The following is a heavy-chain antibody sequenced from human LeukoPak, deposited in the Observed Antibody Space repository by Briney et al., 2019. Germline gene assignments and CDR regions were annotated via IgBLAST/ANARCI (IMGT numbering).Heavy chain of an antibody. CDR2: IYSAGTT. V-gene: IGHV3-66*01. D-gene: IGHD5-18*01. Sequence: PGGSLRLSCAASGFTVSDNYISWVRQAPGKGLEWVALIYSAGTTHADSVRGRFTISRDKSKNMLYLQINSLRAEDTAVYFCARAQGGKIQLWDYYFDYWGQGTLVTVSS. J-gene: IGHJ4*02. CDR1: GFTVSDNY. CDR3: ARAQGGKIQLWDYYFDY.